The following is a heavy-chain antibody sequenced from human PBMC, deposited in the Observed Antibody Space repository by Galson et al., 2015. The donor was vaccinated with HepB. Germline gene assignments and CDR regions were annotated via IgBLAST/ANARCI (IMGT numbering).Heavy chain of an antibody. J-gene: IGHJ2*01. V-gene: IGHV2-70*11. CDR1: GFSLSTSGMC. Sequence: PALVKPTQTLTLTCTFSGFSLSTSGMCVSWIRQPPGKALEWLARIDWDDDKYYSTSLKTRLTISKDTSKNQVVLTMTNMDPVDTATYYCARAAYYYDSSGYYHWYFDLWGRGTLVTVSS. CDR2: IDWDDDK. CDR3: ARAAYYYDSSGYYHWYFDL. D-gene: IGHD3-22*01.